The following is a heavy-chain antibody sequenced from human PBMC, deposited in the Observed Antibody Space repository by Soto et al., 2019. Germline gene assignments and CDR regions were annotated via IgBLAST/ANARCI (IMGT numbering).Heavy chain of an antibody. CDR2: ISAYNGNT. CDR1: GYTFTSYS. J-gene: IGHJ4*02. CDR3: ARDVGYGLIDY. V-gene: IGHV1-18*01. Sequence: QVQLVQSGAEVKKPGASVKVSCKASGYTFTSYSISWVRQAPGQGLEWMGWISAYNGNTYHARKLQGRVAMTTDTSTSTAYMELRSLRSDDAAVYYCARDVGYGLIDYWGQGTLVTVSS. D-gene: IGHD5-18*01.